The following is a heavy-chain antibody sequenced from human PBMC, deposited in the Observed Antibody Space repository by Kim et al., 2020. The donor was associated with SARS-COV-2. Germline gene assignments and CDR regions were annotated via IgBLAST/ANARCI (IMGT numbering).Heavy chain of an antibody. CDR2: ISSSSSYT. Sequence: LSLTCAASGFTFSDYYMSWIRQAPGKGLEWVSYISSSSSYTNYADSVKGRFTISRDNAKNSLYLQMNSLRAEDTAVYYCARVGYDYFWGSYRDYYYY. CDR3: ARVGYDYFWGSYRDYYYY. CDR1: GFTFSDYY. D-gene: IGHD3-16*02. J-gene: IGHJ6*01. V-gene: IGHV3-11*05.